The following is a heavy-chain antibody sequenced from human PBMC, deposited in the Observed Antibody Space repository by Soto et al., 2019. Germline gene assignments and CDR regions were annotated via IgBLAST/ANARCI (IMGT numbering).Heavy chain of an antibody. CDR2: INHSRGT. CDR1: GGSFSGYY. D-gene: IGHD3-22*01. J-gene: IGHJ4*02. Sequence: LSLTCAVYGGSFSGYYWSWIRQPPGKGLEWIGEINHSRGTNYNPSLKSRVTISVDTSKNQFSLKLSSVTAADTAVYYCARGWGSYDSSGYYIDYWRQGALVTVSS. CDR3: ARGWGSYDSSGYYIDY. V-gene: IGHV4-34*01.